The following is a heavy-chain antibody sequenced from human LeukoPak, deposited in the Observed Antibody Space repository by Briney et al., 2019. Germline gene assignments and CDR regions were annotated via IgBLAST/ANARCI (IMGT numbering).Heavy chain of an antibody. CDR1: GGSFSSSSYY. V-gene: IGHV4-39*07. CDR3: ARDRVHHYDSSGYYYEAPQYYFDY. CDR2: IYYSGST. Sequence: PSETLSLTCTVSGGSFSSSSYYWGWLRQPPGMGLEWLGSIYYSGSTNYNPSLKSRVTMSVDTSKNQFSLKLSSVTAADTAVYYCARDRVHHYDSSGYYYEAPQYYFDYWGQGTLGTVSA. J-gene: IGHJ4*02. D-gene: IGHD3-22*01.